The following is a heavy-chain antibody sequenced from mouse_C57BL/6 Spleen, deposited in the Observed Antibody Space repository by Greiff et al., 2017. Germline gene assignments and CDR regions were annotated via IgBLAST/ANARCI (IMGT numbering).Heavy chain of an antibody. D-gene: IGHD1-1*01. V-gene: IGHV1-81*01. J-gene: IGHJ4*01. Sequence: QVQLQQSGAELARPGASVKLSCKASGYTFKSYGISWVKQRTGQGLEWIGEIYPRSGNTYYNEKFKGKATLTADKSSSTAYMELRSLTSEDSAVYFCERWDSSSLYAMDYWGQGTSVTVSS. CDR1: GYTFKSYG. CDR2: IYPRSGNT. CDR3: ERWDSSSLYAMDY.